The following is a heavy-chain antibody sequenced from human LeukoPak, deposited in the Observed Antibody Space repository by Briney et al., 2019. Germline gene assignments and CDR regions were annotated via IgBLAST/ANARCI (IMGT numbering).Heavy chain of an antibody. CDR3: ARVVMQQLVANWFDP. CDR2: ISYDGSNK. Sequence: GGSLRLSCAASGFTFSSYSMHWVRQAPGKGLEWVAVISYDGSNKYYADSVKGRFTISRDNSKNTLYLQMNSLRAEDTAVYYCARVVMQQLVANWFDPWGQGTLVTVSS. CDR1: GFTFSSYS. V-gene: IGHV3-30*04. J-gene: IGHJ5*02. D-gene: IGHD6-13*01.